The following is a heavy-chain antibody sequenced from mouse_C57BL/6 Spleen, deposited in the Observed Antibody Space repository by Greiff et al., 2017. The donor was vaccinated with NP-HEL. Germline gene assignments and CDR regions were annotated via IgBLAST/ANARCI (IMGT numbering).Heavy chain of an antibody. D-gene: IGHD3-2*02. CDR1: GFNIKDYY. Sequence: VQLKESGAELVKPGASVKLSCTASGFNIKDYYMHWVKQRTEQGLEWIGRIDPEDGETKYAPKFQGKATITADTSSNTAYLQLSSLTSEDTAVYYCATGQLRLHWYFDVWGTGTTVTVSS. J-gene: IGHJ1*03. V-gene: IGHV14-2*01. CDR2: IDPEDGET. CDR3: ATGQLRLHWYFDV.